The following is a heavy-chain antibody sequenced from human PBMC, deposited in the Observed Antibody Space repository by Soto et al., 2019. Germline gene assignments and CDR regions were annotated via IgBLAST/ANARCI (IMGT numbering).Heavy chain of an antibody. CDR1: GFTFSSYS. J-gene: IGHJ5*02. D-gene: IGHD3-22*01. CDR3: ARDYDSSGYCYENWFDP. CDR2: ISSSSSYI. Sequence: PGGSLRLSCAASGFTFSSYSMNWVRQAPGKGLEWASSISSSSSYIYYADSVKGRFTISRDNAKNSLYLQMNSLRAEDTAVYYCARDYDSSGYCYENWFDPWGQGTLVTVSS. V-gene: IGHV3-21*01.